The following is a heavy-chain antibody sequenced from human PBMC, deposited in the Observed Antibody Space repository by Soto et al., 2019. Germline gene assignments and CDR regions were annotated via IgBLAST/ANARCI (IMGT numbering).Heavy chain of an antibody. Sequence: SETLSLTCAVSGGSFSGYICIWFRHKPGKGLQWIGQINHSGSSIYNPSLKNRVTISTMSNNKFSLELSSVTAADTAVYYCTRGLFSGSYYSGGWYYFDSWGQGTMVT. CDR2: INHSGSS. J-gene: IGHJ4*02. V-gene: IGHV4-34*01. D-gene: IGHD1-26*01. CDR1: GGSFSGYI. CDR3: TRGLFSGSYYSGGWYYFDS.